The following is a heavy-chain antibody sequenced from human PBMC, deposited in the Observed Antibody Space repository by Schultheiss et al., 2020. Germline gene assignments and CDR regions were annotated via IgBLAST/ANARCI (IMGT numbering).Heavy chain of an antibody. J-gene: IGHJ4*02. V-gene: IGHV3-7*03. CDR1: GFTFSGSA. CDR3: ARAAAEHPHFDY. CDR2: IKQDGSEK. Sequence: GGSLRLSCAASGFTFSGSAMHWVRQAPGKGLEWVANIKQDGSEKYYVDSVKGRFTISRDNAKNSLYLQMNSLRAEDTAVYYCARAAAEHPHFDYWGQGTLVIVSS. D-gene: IGHD3-3*02.